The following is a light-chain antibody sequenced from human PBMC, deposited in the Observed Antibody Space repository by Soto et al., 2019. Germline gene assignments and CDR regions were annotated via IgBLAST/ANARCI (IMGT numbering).Light chain of an antibody. CDR3: QSYDSSLSAFYV. CDR2: GNS. CDR1: SSNIGAGYD. J-gene: IGLJ1*01. V-gene: IGLV1-40*01. Sequence: QSVLTQPPSVXXXPGQRVTISCTGSSSNIGAGYDVHWYQQLPGTAPKPLIYGNSNRPSGVPDRFSGSKSGTSASLAITGLQAEDEADYYCQSYDSSLSAFYVFGTGTKLTVL.